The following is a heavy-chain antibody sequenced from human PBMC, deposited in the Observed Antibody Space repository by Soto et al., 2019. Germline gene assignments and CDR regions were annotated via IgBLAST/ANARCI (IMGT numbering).Heavy chain of an antibody. CDR3: ARGEYSSGWYFDRKTFDY. D-gene: IGHD6-19*01. CDR1: GGSFSGYY. Sequence: QVQLQQWGAGLLKPSETLSLTCAVYGGSFSGYYWSWIRQPPGKGLEWIGEINHSGSTNYNPSLKSRVTISVDTSKNQFSLKLSSVTAADTAVYYCARGEYSSGWYFDRKTFDYWGQGTLVTVSS. J-gene: IGHJ4*02. V-gene: IGHV4-34*01. CDR2: INHSGST.